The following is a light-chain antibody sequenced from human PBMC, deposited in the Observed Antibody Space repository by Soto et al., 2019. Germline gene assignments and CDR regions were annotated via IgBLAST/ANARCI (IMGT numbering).Light chain of an antibody. CDR2: GDN. J-gene: IGLJ1*01. V-gene: IGLV6-57*02. CDR3: QSYDRSSLYV. Sequence: NFMLTQPHSVSESPRKTVTISCTGSSGSVASNYVHWYQRRPGSAPTIVIYGDNQRPSGVPDRFSGSIDSSSNSASLTISRLKTEDEADYFCQSYDRSSLYVFGTGTKVTVL. CDR1: SGSVASNY.